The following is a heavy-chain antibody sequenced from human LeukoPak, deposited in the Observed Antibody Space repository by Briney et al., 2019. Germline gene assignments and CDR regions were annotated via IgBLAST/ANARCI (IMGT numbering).Heavy chain of an antibody. V-gene: IGHV1-2*02. Sequence: ASVKVSCKASGYTFSDYYTHWVRQAPGQGLEWMGWINPNSGGTNYAQKFQGRVTMTRDTSISTAYMELSRLRSDDTAVYYCARVPPYDILTGYKDYGMDVWGQGTTVTVSS. D-gene: IGHD3-9*01. CDR3: ARVPPYDILTGYKDYGMDV. CDR1: GYTFSDYY. CDR2: INPNSGGT. J-gene: IGHJ6*02.